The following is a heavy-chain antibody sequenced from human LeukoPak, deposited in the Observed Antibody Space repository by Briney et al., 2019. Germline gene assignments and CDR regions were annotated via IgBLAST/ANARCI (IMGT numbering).Heavy chain of an antibody. D-gene: IGHD5-18*01. CDR2: IHYSGST. V-gene: IGHV4-59*01. CDR1: GGSISSYY. CDR3: ARTTEGGYTYGYFYYYYMDV. Sequence: SETLSLTCTVSGGSISSYYWSWIRQPPGKGLEWIGYIHYSGSTNYNPSLKSRVTISVDTSKNHFSLKLSSVTAADTAVYYCARTTEGGYTYGYFYYYYMDVWGKGTTVTISS. J-gene: IGHJ6*03.